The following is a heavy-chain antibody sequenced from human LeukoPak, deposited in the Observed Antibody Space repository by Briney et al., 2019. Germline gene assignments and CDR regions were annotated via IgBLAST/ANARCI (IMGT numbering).Heavy chain of an antibody. D-gene: IGHD3-10*01. Sequence: SGPTLINPTQTLTLTCTFSGLSLRTPGGGVGGIRQPPEKALEWLSLTYWNDYKRYSRSLKSRLTITKDTSKNQVVLTMTNMEAVDTGTYYCARWTMVRGDDQYYMDVWGKGTTVTISS. V-gene: IGHV2-5*01. CDR2: TYWNDYK. CDR3: ARWTMVRGDDQYYMDV. J-gene: IGHJ6*03. CDR1: GLSLRTPGGG.